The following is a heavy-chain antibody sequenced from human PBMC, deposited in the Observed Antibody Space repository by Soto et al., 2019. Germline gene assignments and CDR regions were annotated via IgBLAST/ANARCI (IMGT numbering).Heavy chain of an antibody. D-gene: IGHD3-16*01. J-gene: IGHJ4*02. CDR2: INGGDDSK. V-gene: IGHV3-23*01. CDR3: AKDSHWGIFSPTHDH. CDR1: GFTFRSSP. Sequence: EVQLWESGGGLVQPGGSLRLSCAVSGFTFRSSPMSWVRRAPGKGLEWVSGINGGDDSKHYADSVRGRFTIIRDNSKNTLLLQMNSVRVEDAAIYDCAKDSHWGIFSPTHDHWGQGTQVTVSS.